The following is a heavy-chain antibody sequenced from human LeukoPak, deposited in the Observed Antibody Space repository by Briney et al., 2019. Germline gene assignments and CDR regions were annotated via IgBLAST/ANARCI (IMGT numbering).Heavy chain of an antibody. CDR2: ISFDGTDA. Sequence: GGSLRLSCAASGFTFSSYAMSWVRQAPGKGLGWVAVISFDGTDAFYADSVKGRFTISRDNSKNTLYLQMNSLRAEDTAVYYCAELGITMIGGVWGKGTTVTISS. CDR3: AELGITMIGGV. D-gene: IGHD3-10*02. CDR1: GFTFSSYA. J-gene: IGHJ6*04. V-gene: IGHV3-30*04.